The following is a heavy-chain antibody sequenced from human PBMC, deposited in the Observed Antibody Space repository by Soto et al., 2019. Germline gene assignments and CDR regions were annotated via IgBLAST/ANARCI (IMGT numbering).Heavy chain of an antibody. Sequence: SETLSLTCTVSGGSISSYYWSWIRQPPWKGLEWIGYIYYSGSTNYNPSLKSRVPLSVATSKNPFSLKLSSVTAADTAVYYCERASYSSSWSLDHYYYGMDVWGQGTTVTVSS. J-gene: IGHJ6*02. CDR3: ERASYSSSWSLDHYYYGMDV. D-gene: IGHD6-13*01. CDR1: GGSISSYY. V-gene: IGHV4-59*01. CDR2: IYYSGST.